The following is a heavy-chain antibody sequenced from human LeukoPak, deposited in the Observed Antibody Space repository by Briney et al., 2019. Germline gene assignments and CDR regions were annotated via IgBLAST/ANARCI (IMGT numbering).Heavy chain of an antibody. D-gene: IGHD3-10*01. Sequence: SETLSLTCTVSGGSISSSSYYWGWIRQPPGKGLEWIGSIYYSGSTYYNPSLKSRVTISVDTSKNQFSLKLSSVTAADTAVYYCAGVLYYYGSGSYYPFDYWGQGTLVTVSS. V-gene: IGHV4-39*01. CDR3: AGVLYYYGSGSYYPFDY. CDR2: IYYSGST. CDR1: GGSISSSSYY. J-gene: IGHJ4*02.